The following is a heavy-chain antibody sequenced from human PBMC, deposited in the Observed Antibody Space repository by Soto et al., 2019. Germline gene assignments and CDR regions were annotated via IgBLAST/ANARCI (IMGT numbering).Heavy chain of an antibody. V-gene: IGHV4-34*01. CDR2: INHSGST. J-gene: IGHJ4*02. CDR1: GGSFSGYY. Sequence: SETLSLTCAVYGGSFSGYYWSWIRQPPGKGLEWIGEINHSGSTNYNPSLKSRVTISVDTSKNQFSLKLSSVTAADTAVYYCARGRAPHYYDSSGYKFDAWGQGTLVT. CDR3: ARGRAPHYYDSSGYKFDA. D-gene: IGHD3-22*01.